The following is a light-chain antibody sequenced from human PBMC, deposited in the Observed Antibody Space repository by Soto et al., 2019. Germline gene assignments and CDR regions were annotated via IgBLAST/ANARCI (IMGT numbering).Light chain of an antibody. CDR1: SSDVGGYSY. J-gene: IGLJ1*01. V-gene: IGLV2-14*01. CDR2: EVS. Sequence: QSALTQPASVSRSPGQSITISCTGTSSDVGGYSYVSWYQQHPGKAPKLMIYEVSNRPSGVPDRFSGSKSGTSASLAITGLQAEDEADYYCQSYDRSLRGYVFGTGTKLTVL. CDR3: QSYDRSLRGYV.